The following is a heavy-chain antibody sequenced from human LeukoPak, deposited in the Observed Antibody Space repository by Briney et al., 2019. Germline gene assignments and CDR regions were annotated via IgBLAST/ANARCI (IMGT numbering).Heavy chain of an antibody. J-gene: IGHJ5*02. CDR3: AREGYTSGRAGCFDL. CDR2: ISSSSSYI. CDR1: GFTFSSYA. D-gene: IGHD2-15*01. V-gene: IGHV3-21*01. Sequence: GGSLRLSCAASGFTFSSYAMSWVRQAPGKGLEWVSSISSSSSYIYYADSVKGRFTISRDNSKNTLSLQMNNLIPEDTAVYYCAREGYTSGRAGCFDLWGQGTLVTVSS.